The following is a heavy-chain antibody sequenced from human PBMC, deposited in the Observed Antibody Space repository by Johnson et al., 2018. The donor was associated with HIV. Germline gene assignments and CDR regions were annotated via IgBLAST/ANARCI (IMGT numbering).Heavy chain of an antibody. D-gene: IGHD3-16*01. CDR2: IKSKADGGTT. CDR1: GFTFSNAW. CDR3: TTEDYRLTAFDI. Sequence: VQLVESGGGLVKPGGSLRLSCAASGFTFSNAWMNWVRQAPGKGLEWIGRIKSKADGGTTDYAAPVKGRFIISRDDSINMLYLQMNSPKTEDTAVYYCTTEDYRLTAFDIWGQGTMVSVSS. J-gene: IGHJ3*02. V-gene: IGHV3-15*05.